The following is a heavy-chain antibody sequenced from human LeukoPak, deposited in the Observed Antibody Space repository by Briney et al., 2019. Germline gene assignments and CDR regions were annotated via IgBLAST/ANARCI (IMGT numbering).Heavy chain of an antibody. CDR3: ARVGVMSGPSYFEN. D-gene: IGHD3-16*01. J-gene: IGHJ4*02. CDR1: GGSFSGHY. CDR2: ITERGST. Sequence: SETLSLTCAVSGGSFSGHYWSWIRQSPGKGLEWIGEITERGSTNYNPSLKSRVTISRDTSKNHFSLKVSSVTAADTAVYYCARVGVMSGPSYFENWGQGTLVTVSS. V-gene: IGHV4-34*01.